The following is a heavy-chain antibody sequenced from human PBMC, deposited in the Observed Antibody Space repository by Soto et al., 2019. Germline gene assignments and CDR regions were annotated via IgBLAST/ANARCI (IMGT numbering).Heavy chain of an antibody. Sequence: GGSLRLSCAASGFTFSSYAVSWVRQAPGKGPEWISSISGSGSTIYYADSVKGRFTISRDNSKNTLYLQMSSLRAEDTAVYYCAKVFYYYDSSGYYYFDYWSQGTLVTVSS. CDR3: AKVFYYYDSSGYYYFDY. D-gene: IGHD3-22*01. CDR2: ISGSGSTI. J-gene: IGHJ4*02. V-gene: IGHV3-23*01. CDR1: GFTFSSYA.